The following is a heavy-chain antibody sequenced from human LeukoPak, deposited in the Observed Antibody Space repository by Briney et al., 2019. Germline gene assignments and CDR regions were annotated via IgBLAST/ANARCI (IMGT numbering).Heavy chain of an antibody. J-gene: IGHJ4*02. V-gene: IGHV5-51*01. CDR2: MFPDDSDN. CDR1: GYSFTSYW. Sequence: GESLKISCKGSGYSFTSYWIGWVRQMPGKGLEWMGIMFPDDSDNRYSPSFQGQVTISADKSISTAYLQWSSLKASDTAMYYCARHSYYFDYWGQGTLVTVSS. CDR3: ARHSYYFDY.